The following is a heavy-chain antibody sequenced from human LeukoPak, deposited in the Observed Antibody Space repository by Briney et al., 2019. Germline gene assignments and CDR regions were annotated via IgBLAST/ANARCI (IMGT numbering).Heavy chain of an antibody. V-gene: IGHV4-39*07. CDR3: ARDGSNWSNDYYHGVDV. J-gene: IGHJ6*02. D-gene: IGHD4-11*01. Sequence: SETLSLTCTVSGGSISSTNYYWGWIRQPPGKGLEWIGSIYYSGSATYNPSLKSRVTISVDTSKNQFSLKLSSVTAADTAVYYCARDGSNWSNDYYHGVDVWGQGTTVTVSS. CDR1: GGSISSTNYY. CDR2: IYYSGSA.